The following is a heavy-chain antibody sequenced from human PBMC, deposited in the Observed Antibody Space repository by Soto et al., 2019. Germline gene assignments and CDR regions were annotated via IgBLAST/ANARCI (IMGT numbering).Heavy chain of an antibody. D-gene: IGHD2-2*03. Sequence: SETLSLTCAVYGGSFSGYYWSWIRQPPGKGLEWIGEINHSGSTNYNPSLKSRVTISVDTSKNQFSLKLSSVTAADTAVYYCARGRSGYCSSTSCYSRRYYYYYMDVWGKGTTVTVSS. CDR2: INHSGST. CDR1: GGSFSGYY. V-gene: IGHV4-34*01. J-gene: IGHJ6*03. CDR3: ARGRSGYCSSTSCYSRRYYYYYMDV.